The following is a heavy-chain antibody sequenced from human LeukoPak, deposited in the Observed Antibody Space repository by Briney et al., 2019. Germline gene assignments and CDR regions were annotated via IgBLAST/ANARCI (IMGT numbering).Heavy chain of an antibody. J-gene: IGHJ4*02. D-gene: IGHD2-21*01. CDR2: ISYDGSNK. CDR3: ARPLVGIYYFDY. CDR1: GFTFSSYA. Sequence: QTGGSLRLSCAASGFTFSSYAMHWVRQAPGKGLEWVAVISYDGSNKYYADSVKGRFTISRDNSKNTLYLQMNSLRAEDTAVYYCARPLVGIYYFDYWGQGTLVTVSS. V-gene: IGHV3-30-3*01.